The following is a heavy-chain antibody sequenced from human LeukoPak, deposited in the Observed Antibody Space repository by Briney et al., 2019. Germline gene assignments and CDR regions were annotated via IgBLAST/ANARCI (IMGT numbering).Heavy chain of an antibody. V-gene: IGHV3-53*01. CDR2: IYSGGST. D-gene: IGHD4-17*01. Sequence: EPSQTLSLTCPVSGGSITSSSSYWGWIRQAPGKGLEWVSVIYSGGSTYYADSVKGRFTISRDNSKNTLYLQMNSLRAEDTAVYYCARFYVTTLEGSFDYWGQGTLVTVSS. J-gene: IGHJ4*02. CDR1: GGSITSSSSY. CDR3: ARFYVTTLEGSFDY.